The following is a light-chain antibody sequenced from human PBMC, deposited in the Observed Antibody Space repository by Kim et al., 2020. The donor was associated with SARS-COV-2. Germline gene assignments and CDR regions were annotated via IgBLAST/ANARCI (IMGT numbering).Light chain of an antibody. CDR3: QKCDSAPWT. Sequence: GDRVTITCRASQDISNYLAWFQLKPGKAPKLLIYAASALQPGVPSRFSGSGSGTDFTLTVTSLQPEDVAAYYCQKCDSAPWTFGQGTKVDIK. CDR2: AAS. J-gene: IGKJ1*01. V-gene: IGKV1-27*01. CDR1: QDISNY.